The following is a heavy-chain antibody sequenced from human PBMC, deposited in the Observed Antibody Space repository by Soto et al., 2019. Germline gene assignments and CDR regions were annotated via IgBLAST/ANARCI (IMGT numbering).Heavy chain of an antibody. Sequence: QVQLQESGPGLVKPSGTLSLTCAVSGGSISSSNWWSWVRQPPGKGLEWIGEIYHSGSTNYNPSLKSRVTISVDKPKNQFSLKLSSVTAADTAVYYCARSGVGYCSGGSCPNWFDPWGQGTLVTVSS. V-gene: IGHV4-4*02. J-gene: IGHJ5*02. CDR1: GGSISSSNW. CDR2: IYHSGST. CDR3: ARSGVGYCSGGSCPNWFDP. D-gene: IGHD2-15*01.